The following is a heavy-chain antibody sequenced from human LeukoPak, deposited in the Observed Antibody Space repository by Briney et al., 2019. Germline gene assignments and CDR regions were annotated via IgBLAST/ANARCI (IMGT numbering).Heavy chain of an antibody. CDR2: IWFDGTNK. D-gene: IGHD6-19*01. CDR3: ARGVAVAGLDY. J-gene: IGHJ4*02. Sequence: GRSLILSCAASGFTFSSYGMHWVRQAPGKGLEWVAVIWFDGTNKYYADSVKGRFTISRDNSKNTLYLQMTSLRAEDTALYFCARGVAVAGLDYWGQGTLVTVSS. V-gene: IGHV3-33*01. CDR1: GFTFSSYG.